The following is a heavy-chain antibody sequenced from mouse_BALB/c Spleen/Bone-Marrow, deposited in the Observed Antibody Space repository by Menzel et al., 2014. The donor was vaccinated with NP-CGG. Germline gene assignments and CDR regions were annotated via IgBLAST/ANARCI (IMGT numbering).Heavy chain of an antibody. V-gene: IGHV1-5*01. Sequence: VQLQQPGTILARPGVSVKMSCKASGYTFTSYWMHWVNQRPGQGLEWIGAIYPGTTDTNYNQKFKGKAKLTAVTSTSTAYMELSSLTNADSAVYYCTSRAITTGGFDYWGQGTTPTVSS. CDR2: IYPGTTDT. CDR3: TSRAITTGGFDY. D-gene: IGHD2-4*01. J-gene: IGHJ2*01. CDR1: GYTFTSYW.